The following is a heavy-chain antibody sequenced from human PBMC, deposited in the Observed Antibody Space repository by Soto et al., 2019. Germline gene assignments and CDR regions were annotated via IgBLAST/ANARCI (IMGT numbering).Heavy chain of an antibody. CDR1: GYTFTGYS. CDR2: INPNSGGT. Sequence: QVQLVQSGAEVKKPGASVKVSCKASGYTFTGYSMHWVRQAPGQGLEWMGWINPNSGGTNYAQKFQDWVTMTSDTSISTAYMDLSRLRSDDTAVYYCARGGATSFGVVHYYYYGMDVWGQGTTVTVSS. D-gene: IGHD3-3*01. J-gene: IGHJ6*02. V-gene: IGHV1-2*04. CDR3: ARGGATSFGVVHYYYYGMDV.